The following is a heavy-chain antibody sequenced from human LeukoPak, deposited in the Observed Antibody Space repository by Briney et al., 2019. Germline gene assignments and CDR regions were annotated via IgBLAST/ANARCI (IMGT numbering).Heavy chain of an antibody. CDR3: ARGKSGTYLLDY. CDR2: INWNGGST. D-gene: IGHD1-26*01. CDR1: GFTFDDYG. V-gene: IGHV3-20*04. J-gene: IGHJ4*02. Sequence: PGGSLRLSCAASGFTFDDYGMSWVRQAPGKGLEWVSGINWNGGSTGYVDSVKGRFTISRDNAKNSLYLQMNSLRAEDTAVYYCARGKSGTYLLDYWGQGTLVTVSS.